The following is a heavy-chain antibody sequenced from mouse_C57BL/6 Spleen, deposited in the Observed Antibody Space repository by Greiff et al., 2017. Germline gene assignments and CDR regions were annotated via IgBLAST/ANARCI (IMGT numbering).Heavy chain of an antibody. V-gene: IGHV1-50*01. CDR2: IDPSDSYT. D-gene: IGHD3-2*02. J-gene: IGHJ4*01. CDR1: GYTFTSYW. CDR3: ATQTAQATFYAMDY. Sequence: QVQLQQPGAELVKPGASVKLSCKASGYTFTSYWMQWVKQRPGQGLEWIGEIDPSDSYTNYNQKFKGKATLTVDTSSSTAYMQLSSLTSEDSAVYYCATQTAQATFYAMDYWGQGTSVTVSS.